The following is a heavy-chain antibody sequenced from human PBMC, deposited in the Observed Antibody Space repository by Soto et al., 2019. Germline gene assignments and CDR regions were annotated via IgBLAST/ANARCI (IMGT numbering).Heavy chain of an antibody. Sequence: QVQLVQSGAEVKKPGSSVKVSCKASGGTFSSYAISWVRQAPGQGLEWMGGIIPIFGTANYAQKFQGRVTITADESTSTAYVELSSLRSEDTAVYYCARELVADYVWGSYRYGFYPFDYWGQGTLVTVSS. J-gene: IGHJ4*02. V-gene: IGHV1-69*12. CDR1: GGTFSSYA. CDR3: ARELVADYVWGSYRYGFYPFDY. D-gene: IGHD3-16*02. CDR2: IIPIFGTA.